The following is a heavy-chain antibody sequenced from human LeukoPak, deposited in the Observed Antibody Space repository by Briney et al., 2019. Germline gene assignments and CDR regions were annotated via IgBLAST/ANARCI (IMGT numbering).Heavy chain of an antibody. Sequence: GGSLRLSCTASGFTFGDYAMSWVRQAPGKGLEWVGFIRSKAYGGTTEYAESVKGRFTILRDDCKSIAYLQMNSLKTEDTAVYYCTRDQGFGDAFDIWSQGTMVTVSS. V-gene: IGHV3-49*04. CDR3: TRDQGFGDAFDI. J-gene: IGHJ3*02. CDR1: GFTFGDYA. CDR2: IRSKAYGGTT. D-gene: IGHD3-10*01.